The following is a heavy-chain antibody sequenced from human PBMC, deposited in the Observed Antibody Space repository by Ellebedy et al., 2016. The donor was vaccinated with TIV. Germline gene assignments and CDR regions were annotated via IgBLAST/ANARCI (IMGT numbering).Heavy chain of an antibody. CDR1: GYRFTIYW. V-gene: IGHV5-51*01. Sequence: GESLKISCEGSGYRFTIYWIGWVRQMPGKGLEWMGTIYPGDSDTRYSPSFQGQVTISVDKSSNTAYLQWSSLKASDTAIYYCVRHVDMTTVLGNTYYFDSWGQGTPVTVSS. J-gene: IGHJ4*02. D-gene: IGHD4-11*01. CDR2: IYPGDSDT. CDR3: VRHVDMTTVLGNTYYFDS.